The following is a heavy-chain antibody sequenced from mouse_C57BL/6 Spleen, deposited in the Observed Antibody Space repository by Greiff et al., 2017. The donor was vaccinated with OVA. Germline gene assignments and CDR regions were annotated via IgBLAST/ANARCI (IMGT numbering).Heavy chain of an antibody. V-gene: IGHV1-52*01. CDR3: ATEGNEAWFAY. J-gene: IGHJ3*01. Sequence: QVQLQQPGAELVRPGSSVKLSCKASGYTFTSYWMHWVKQRPIQGLEWIGNIDPSDSETHYNQKFKDKATLTVDKSSSTAYMQLSSLTSEDSAVYYCATEGNEAWFAYWGQGTLVTVSA. CDR1: GYTFTSYW. D-gene: IGHD2-1*01. CDR2: IDPSDSET.